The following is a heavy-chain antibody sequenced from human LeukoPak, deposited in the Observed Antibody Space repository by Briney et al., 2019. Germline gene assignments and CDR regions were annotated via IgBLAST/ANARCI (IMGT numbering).Heavy chain of an antibody. CDR2: IYYSGST. D-gene: IGHD2-15*01. J-gene: IGHJ4*02. V-gene: IGHV4-59*01. CDR1: GGSISSYS. Sequence: SETLSLTCTVSGGSISSYSWSWIRQPPGKRLEWIGYIYYSGSTNYNPSLKSRVTISVDMSKNQFSLKLSSVTAADTAVYYCATHPPKVCTGGSCTDYWGQGTLVTVSS. CDR3: ATHPPKVCTGGSCTDY.